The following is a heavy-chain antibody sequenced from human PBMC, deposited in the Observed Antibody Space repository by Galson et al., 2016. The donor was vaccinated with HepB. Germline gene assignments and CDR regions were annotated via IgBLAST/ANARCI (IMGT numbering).Heavy chain of an antibody. Sequence: SLRLSCAASGITFSAYVMHWVRQTAGRGLEHVSAISTSGESTFYEHSVKGRFTVSRDNSGEMVYLQMGSLRDDDTAVYYCAGGYSIFGVDGVDGSFYGMDVWGQGTTVTVS. D-gene: IGHD3-3*02. CDR2: ISTSGEST. J-gene: IGHJ6*02. V-gene: IGHV3-64*01. CDR3: AGGYSIFGVDGVDGSFYGMDV. CDR1: GITFSAYV.